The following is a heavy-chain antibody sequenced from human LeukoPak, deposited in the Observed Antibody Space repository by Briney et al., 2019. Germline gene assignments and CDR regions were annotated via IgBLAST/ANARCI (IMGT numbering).Heavy chain of an antibody. J-gene: IGHJ5*02. CDR3: AMRRGRTSGYARAHRWFDP. CDR2: INDSGGS. D-gene: IGHD5-12*01. Sequence: SETLSLTCAVYGESLTGFWWTWIRQPPGRGLEWIGEINDSGGSYYNPSLKNGVTISVDTSNNQFSLRLSSVTAADTAVYYCAMRRGRTSGYARAHRWFDPWGQGTPVTVSS. CDR1: GESLTGFW. V-gene: IGHV4-34*01.